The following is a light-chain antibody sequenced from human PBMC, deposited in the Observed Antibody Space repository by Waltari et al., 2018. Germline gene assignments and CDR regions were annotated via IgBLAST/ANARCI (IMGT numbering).Light chain of an antibody. Sequence: QTVVTQEPSFSVSHGGTVTLTCGLSPGSVSVSHYTSWYQQTPGQPPRVLIYSTNTRSSGVPDRFSGSILGNKAALTITGAQADDEAAYYCVLYMSRDILFGGGTKLTVL. CDR2: STN. CDR1: PGSVSVSHY. J-gene: IGLJ3*02. CDR3: VLYMSRDIL. V-gene: IGLV8-61*01.